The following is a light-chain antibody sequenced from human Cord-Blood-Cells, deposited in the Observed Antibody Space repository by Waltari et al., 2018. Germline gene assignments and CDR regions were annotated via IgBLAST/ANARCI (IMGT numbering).Light chain of an antibody. CDR2: GAS. CDR3: QQYGSPYT. V-gene: IGKV3-20*01. Sequence: EIVLTQPPGTLSLSPGDRATLSCRSSQSVSSSYLAWYQQKPGQAPRLLIYGASSRATGIPDRFSGSGSGTDFTLTISRLEPEDFAVYYCQQYGSPYTFGQGTKLEIK. J-gene: IGKJ2*01. CDR1: QSVSSSY.